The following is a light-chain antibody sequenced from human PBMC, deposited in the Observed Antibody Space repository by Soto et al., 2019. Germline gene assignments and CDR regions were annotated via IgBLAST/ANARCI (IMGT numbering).Light chain of an antibody. CDR1: RTINTY. J-gene: IGKJ4*01. Sequence: DVRMTHSPSALSASVGDTVTITCRASRTINTYLNWFQQKPGEPPRLLIYGSSSLHDGVPSRFSGSGSGGDFTLTISGLQPEDVASYHCQHTYSDIYFSGGTKV. V-gene: IGKV1-39*01. CDR3: QHTYSDIY. CDR2: GSS.